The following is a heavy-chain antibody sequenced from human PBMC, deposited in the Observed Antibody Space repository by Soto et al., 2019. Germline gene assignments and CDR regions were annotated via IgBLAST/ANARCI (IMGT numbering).Heavy chain of an antibody. V-gene: IGHV1-69*17. J-gene: IGHJ4*02. CDR3: ARESLGAKGADH. D-gene: IGHD3-16*01. Sequence: QVQLVQSGAEVKRPGSSVKVSCESSGDTFNSYVISWVRQAPGQGLEWMGGIIPFIGVTHYAQKFQGRVTISALSSTGTAYMELTNLGFEDTALYYCARESLGAKGADHWGQGTLVTVSS. CDR1: GDTFNSYV. CDR2: IIPFIGVT.